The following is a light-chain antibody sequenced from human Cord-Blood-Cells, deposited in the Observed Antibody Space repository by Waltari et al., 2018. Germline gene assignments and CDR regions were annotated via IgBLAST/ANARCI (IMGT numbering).Light chain of an antibody. Sequence: QSALTQPASVYGSPGQSITISCTGTSSDVGSYNLVSWYQQHPGKAPKLMIYEVSKRPSWVSNRFSGSKSGNTASLTISGLHAEDEADYYCCSYAGSSTHVVFGGGTKLTVL. CDR1: SSDVGSYNL. J-gene: IGLJ2*01. CDR2: EVS. CDR3: CSYAGSSTHVV. V-gene: IGLV2-23*02.